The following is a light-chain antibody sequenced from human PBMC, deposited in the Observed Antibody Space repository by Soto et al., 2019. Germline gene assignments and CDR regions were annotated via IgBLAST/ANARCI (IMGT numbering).Light chain of an antibody. J-gene: IGKJ1*01. CDR1: QSISNY. Sequence: DIQMTQSPSTLSASVRDRVTITCRASQSISNYLAWYQHKPGKAPKLLIYDASNLESGVPSRFSGSGSGTEFTLTISSLQPDDFATYYCQQYNSYSATFGQGTKVDI. CDR3: QQYNSYSAT. CDR2: DAS. V-gene: IGKV1-5*01.